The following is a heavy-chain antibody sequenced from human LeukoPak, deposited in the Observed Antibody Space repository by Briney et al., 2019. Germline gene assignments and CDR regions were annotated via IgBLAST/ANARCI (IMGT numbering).Heavy chain of an antibody. J-gene: IGHJ4*02. Sequence: PGGSLRLSCAASGFTFSSYSMNWVRQAPGRGLEWVSSISSSSSYIYYADSVKGRFTISRDNAKNSLYLQMNSLRAEDTAVYYCARAYYDSLPTLFDYWGQGTLVTVSS. CDR3: ARAYYDSLPTLFDY. CDR2: ISSSSSYI. CDR1: GFTFSSYS. D-gene: IGHD3-22*01. V-gene: IGHV3-21*01.